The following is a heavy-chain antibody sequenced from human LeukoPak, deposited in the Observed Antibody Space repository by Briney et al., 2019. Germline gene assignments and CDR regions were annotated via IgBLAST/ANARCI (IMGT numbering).Heavy chain of an antibody. CDR2: IYYSGST. CDR1: GGSISSGGYY. Sequence: PSQALSLTCTVSGGSISSGGYYWSWIRQHPGKGLEWIGYIYYSGSTYYNPSLKSRVTISVDTSKNQFSLKLSSVTAADTAVYYCARDQGSPYYGMDVWGQGTTVTVSS. J-gene: IGHJ6*02. V-gene: IGHV4-31*03. CDR3: ARDQGSPYYGMDV. D-gene: IGHD6-13*01.